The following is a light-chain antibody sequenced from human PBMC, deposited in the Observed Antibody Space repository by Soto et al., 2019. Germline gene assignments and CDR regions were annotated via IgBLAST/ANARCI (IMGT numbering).Light chain of an antibody. CDR1: QSVRSER. J-gene: IGKJ1*01. CDR3: QQYGSSPRT. CDR2: GAS. Sequence: EIVLTQSPGTLSLSPGERATLSCRASQSVRSERLAWYQQKPGQAPRLLIYGASSRATGIPDRFSGSGSGTDFTLTISRLEPEDFAVYYCQQYGSSPRTFGQGTKVDI. V-gene: IGKV3-20*01.